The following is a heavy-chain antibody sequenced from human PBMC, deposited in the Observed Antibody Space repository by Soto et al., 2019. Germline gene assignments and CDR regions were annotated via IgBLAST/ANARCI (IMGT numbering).Heavy chain of an antibody. CDR3: AKEVSLGSTVDLGY. D-gene: IGHD7-27*01. J-gene: IGHJ4*02. Sequence: EVQLLESGGDLVQPGGSLRLSCAASGFTFSIFAMSWVRQSPGKGLEWVSTISGSGGSTYYADAVKGRFSISRDNSMGTLYLQMKRLRVEDTAIYSCAKEVSLGSTVDLGYWGQGTLVTVSS. CDR1: GFTFSIFA. CDR2: ISGSGGST. V-gene: IGHV3-23*01.